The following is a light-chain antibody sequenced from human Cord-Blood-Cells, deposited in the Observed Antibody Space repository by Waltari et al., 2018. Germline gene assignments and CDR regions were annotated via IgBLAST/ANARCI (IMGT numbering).Light chain of an antibody. Sequence: DIQLTQSPSFLSASVGDRVTITYRASQVIISYLACYQQKPGKAPKLLVYAASPLQSGVHTRVKGNGSGTEFTLTISSLQPEDFATYYCQQLNSYPLTFGGGTKVEIK. V-gene: IGKV1-9*01. CDR3: QQLNSYPLT. J-gene: IGKJ4*01. CDR1: QVIISY. CDR2: AAS.